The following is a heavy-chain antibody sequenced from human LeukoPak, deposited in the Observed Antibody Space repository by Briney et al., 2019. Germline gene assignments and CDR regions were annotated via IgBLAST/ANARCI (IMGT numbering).Heavy chain of an antibody. CDR2: VYYSGNT. J-gene: IGHJ4*02. D-gene: IGHD6-13*01. CDR3: ARGLGAAADY. V-gene: IGHV4-61*01. Sequence: SETLSLTCTVSGGSVRSDSYYWSWVRQTPGKGLEWIAYVYYSGNTNYNPSLKSRVTISVDTSKNQFSLKLSSVTAADTAVYYCARGLGAAADYWGQGTLVTVSS. CDR1: GGSVRSDSYY.